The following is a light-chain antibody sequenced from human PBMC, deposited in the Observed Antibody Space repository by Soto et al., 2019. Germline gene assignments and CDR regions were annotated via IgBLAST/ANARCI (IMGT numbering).Light chain of an antibody. Sequence: DIQMTQSPSSLSASVGDRVTITCRASQSISSYLNWYQQKPGKAPKLLIYAACSLQSELPSRFSGSGYRTDYTLTISSVQPEDFETSYWQPSYSTPTLGGRTKMEIK. CDR3: QPSYSTPT. CDR1: QSISSY. V-gene: IGKV1-39*01. CDR2: AAC. J-gene: IGKJ4*01.